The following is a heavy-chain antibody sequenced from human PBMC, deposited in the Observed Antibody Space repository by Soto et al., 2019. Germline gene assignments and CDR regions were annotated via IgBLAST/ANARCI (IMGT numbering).Heavy chain of an antibody. CDR2: IYYSGST. J-gene: IGHJ5*02. D-gene: IGHD2-21*02. CDR1: GGSISSSSYY. Sequence: SETLSLTCTVSGGSISSSSYYWGWIRQPPGKGLEWIGYIYYSGSTNYNPSLKSRVTISVDTSKNQFSLKLSSVTAADTAVYYCARGFVVVVAAILGFYLWGQGSLVPVSS. CDR3: ARGFVVVVAAILGFYL. V-gene: IGHV4-61*05.